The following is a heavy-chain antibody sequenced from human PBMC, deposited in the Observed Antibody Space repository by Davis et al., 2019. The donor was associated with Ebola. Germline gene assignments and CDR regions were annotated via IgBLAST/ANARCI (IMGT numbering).Heavy chain of an antibody. CDR3: AKYSGRALDY. J-gene: IGHJ4*02. CDR2: ISYDGNYK. D-gene: IGHD1-26*01. V-gene: IGHV3-30*18. CDR1: GFTFSSYS. Sequence: GESLKISCAASGFTFSSYSMNWVRQAPGKGLEWVAVISYDGNYKYYADSVKGRLTISRDNSQNTLYLQVNSLRAEDTAVYYCAKYSGRALDYWGQGNLVTVSS.